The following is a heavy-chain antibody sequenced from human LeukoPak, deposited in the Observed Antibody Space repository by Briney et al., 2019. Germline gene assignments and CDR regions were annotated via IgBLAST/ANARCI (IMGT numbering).Heavy chain of an antibody. Sequence: PSETLSLTCTVSGGSISSYYWSWIRQPPGKGLEGIGYIYYSGSTNYNPSLKSRVTISVDTSKNQFSLKLSSVTAADTAVYYCARRSYYGSGSYYNRKYYFDYRGQGTLVTVSS. J-gene: IGHJ4*02. CDR1: GGSISSYY. V-gene: IGHV4-59*12. CDR2: IYYSGST. CDR3: ARRSYYGSGSYYNRKYYFDY. D-gene: IGHD3-10*01.